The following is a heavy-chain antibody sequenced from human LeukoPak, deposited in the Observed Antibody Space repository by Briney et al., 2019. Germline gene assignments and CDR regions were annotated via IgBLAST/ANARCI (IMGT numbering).Heavy chain of an antibody. Sequence: SETLSLTCTVSGGSISSSSYYWGWVRQPPGKGLEWIGSIYHSGSTNYNPSLKSRVTISVDKSKNQFSLKLSSVTAADTAVYYCARDRGRQLIRTYYFDYWGQGTLVTVSS. CDR3: ARDRGRQLIRTYYFDY. D-gene: IGHD6-13*01. CDR1: GGSISSSSYY. V-gene: IGHV4-39*07. CDR2: IYHSGST. J-gene: IGHJ4*02.